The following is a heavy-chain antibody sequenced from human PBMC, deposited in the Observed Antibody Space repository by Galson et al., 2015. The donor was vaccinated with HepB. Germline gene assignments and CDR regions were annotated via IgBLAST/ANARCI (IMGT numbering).Heavy chain of an antibody. D-gene: IGHD6-6*01. J-gene: IGHJ2*01. CDR1: GFTFSSYS. CDR2: ISSSSSYI. Sequence: SLRLSCAASGFTFSSYSMNWVRQAPGKGLEWVSSISSSSSYIYYADSVKGRFTISRDNAKNSLYLQMNSLRAEDTAVYYCARDRKLPYWYFDLWGRGTLVTVSS. V-gene: IGHV3-21*01. CDR3: ARDRKLPYWYFDL.